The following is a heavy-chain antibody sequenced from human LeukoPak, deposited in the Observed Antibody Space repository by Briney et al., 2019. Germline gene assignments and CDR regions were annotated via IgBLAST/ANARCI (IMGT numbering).Heavy chain of an antibody. CDR1: GFTFSSYA. CDR3: AKIGGSGWMEFDY. Sequence: GGSLRFSCAASGFTFSSYAMSWVRQAPGKGLEWVSAISGSGGSTYYADSVKGRFTISRDNSKNTLYLQMNSLRAEDTAIYYCAKIGGSGWMEFDYWGQGTLVTVSS. D-gene: IGHD6-19*01. J-gene: IGHJ4*02. CDR2: ISGSGGST. V-gene: IGHV3-23*01.